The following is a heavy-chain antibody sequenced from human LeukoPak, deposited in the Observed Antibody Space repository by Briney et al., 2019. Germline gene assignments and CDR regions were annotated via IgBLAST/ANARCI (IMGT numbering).Heavy chain of an antibody. CDR2: IIPIFGTA. D-gene: IGHD2-8*01. CDR3: ATGPTNPYCTNGVCYYFDY. Sequence: GASVKVSCKASGGTFSSYAISWVRQAPGQGLEWMGGIIPIFGTANYAQKFQGRVTITADESTSTAYMELSSLRSEDTAVYYCATGPTNPYCTNGVCYYFDYWGQGTLVTVSS. J-gene: IGHJ4*02. CDR1: GGTFSSYA. V-gene: IGHV1-69*13.